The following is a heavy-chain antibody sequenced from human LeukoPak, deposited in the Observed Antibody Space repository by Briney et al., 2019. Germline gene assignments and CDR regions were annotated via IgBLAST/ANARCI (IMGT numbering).Heavy chain of an antibody. CDR1: GGSISSGDYY. J-gene: IGHJ4*02. CDR3: ASYDFWSGYHDY. V-gene: IGHV4-30-4*01. CDR2: IYYSGNT. Sequence: PSETLSLTCTVSGGSISSGDYYWSWIRQPPGKGLEWIGYIYYSGNTYYNPSLKSRVTISVDTSKNQFSLKLSSVTAADTAVYYCASYDFWSGYHDYWGQGTLVTVSS. D-gene: IGHD3-3*01.